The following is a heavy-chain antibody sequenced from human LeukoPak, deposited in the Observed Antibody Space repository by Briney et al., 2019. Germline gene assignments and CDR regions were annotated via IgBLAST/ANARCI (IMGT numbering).Heavy chain of an antibody. D-gene: IGHD5-18*01. CDR1: GFTVSSNY. Sequence: GGSLRLSCAASGFTVSSNYMSWVRQDPGKGLEWVSVIYSGGSTYYADSVKGRFTISRDNSKNTLYLQMNSLRAEDTAVYYCARVGGAMVPYYYYGMDVWGQGTKVTVSS. J-gene: IGHJ6*02. CDR3: ARVGGAMVPYYYYGMDV. V-gene: IGHV3-66*01. CDR2: IYSGGST.